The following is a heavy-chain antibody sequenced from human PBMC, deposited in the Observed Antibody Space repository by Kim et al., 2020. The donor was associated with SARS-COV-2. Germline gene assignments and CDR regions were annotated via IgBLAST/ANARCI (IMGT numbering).Heavy chain of an antibody. Sequence: ASVKVSCKASGYTFTSYAMHWVRQAPGQRLEWMGWINAGNGNTKYSQKFQGRVTITRDTSASTAYMELSSLRSEDTAVYYCAREGDIVVVVVKGAFDIWGQGTMVTVSS. CDR1: GYTFTSYA. V-gene: IGHV1-3*01. CDR2: INAGNGNT. CDR3: AREGDIVVVVVKGAFDI. D-gene: IGHD2-15*01. J-gene: IGHJ3*02.